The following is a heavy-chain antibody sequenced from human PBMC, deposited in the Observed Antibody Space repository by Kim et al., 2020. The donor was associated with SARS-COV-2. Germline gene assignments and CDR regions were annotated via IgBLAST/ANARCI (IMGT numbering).Heavy chain of an antibody. CDR1: GFTFSSYS. Sequence: GGSLRLSCAASGFTFSSYSMHWVRQAPGKGLEWVAVISYDGSNKYYSDSVKGRFTISRDNAKNTLYLQMNSLRAEDTAVYYCARYGDYIYWCQGTLVTVS. V-gene: IGHV3-30*04. D-gene: IGHD4-17*01. J-gene: IGHJ4*02. CDR2: ISYDGSNK. CDR3: ARYGDYIY.